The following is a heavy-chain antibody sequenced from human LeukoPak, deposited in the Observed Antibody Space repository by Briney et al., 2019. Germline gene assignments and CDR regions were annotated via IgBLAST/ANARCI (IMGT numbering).Heavy chain of an antibody. CDR3: ARAAAGKPVAF. Sequence: GGSLRLSCAASGFTFSDYYMSWIRQAPGKGLEWVSYISSSSSYTNYADSVKGRFTISRDNAKNSLYLQMNSLRAEDTAVYYCARAAAGKPVAFWGQGTPVTVSS. V-gene: IGHV3-11*06. J-gene: IGHJ4*02. CDR1: GFTFSDYY. D-gene: IGHD6-13*01. CDR2: ISSSSSYT.